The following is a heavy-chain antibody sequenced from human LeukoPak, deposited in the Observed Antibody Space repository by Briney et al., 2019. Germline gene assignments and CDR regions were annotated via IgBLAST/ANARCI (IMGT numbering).Heavy chain of an antibody. CDR1: GFTFSSYA. CDR3: AKDMRSDWTPYYFDY. CDR2: ISGSGGST. J-gene: IGHJ4*02. V-gene: IGHV3-23*01. Sequence: QSGGSLRLSCAASGFTFSSYAMSWARQAPGKGLEWVSAISGSGGSTYYADSVKGRFTISRDNSKNTLYLQMNSLRAEDTAVYYCAKDMRSDWTPYYFDYWGQGTLVTVSS. D-gene: IGHD3-9*01.